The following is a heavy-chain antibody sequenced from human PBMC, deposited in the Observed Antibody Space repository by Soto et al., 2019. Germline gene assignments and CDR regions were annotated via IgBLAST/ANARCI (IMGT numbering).Heavy chain of an antibody. J-gene: IGHJ4*02. V-gene: IGHV3-48*02. CDR2: ISSRSSTI. CDR1: GFTFSSYS. CDR3: ATIAVAGLSKGYYYFDY. D-gene: IGHD6-19*01. Sequence: GGSLRLSCAASGFTFSSYSMNWVRQAPGKGLEWISYISSRSSTIYYADSVKGRFTISRDNAKNSLYLQMNSLRDEDTAVYYCATIAVAGLSKGYYYFDYWGQGTLVNVSS.